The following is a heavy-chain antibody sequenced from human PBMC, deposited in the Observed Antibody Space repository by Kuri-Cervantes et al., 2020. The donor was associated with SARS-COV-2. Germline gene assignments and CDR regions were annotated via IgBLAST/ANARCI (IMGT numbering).Heavy chain of an antibody. Sequence: GGSLRLSCAASGFTFSSYSMNWVRQAPGKGLEWVSSISSSSSYVYYADSVKGRFTISRDNAKNSLYLQMNSLRAEDTAVYYCAKEGPGGAAAGSFDYWGQGTLVTVSS. V-gene: IGHV3-21*01. CDR3: AKEGPGGAAAGSFDY. D-gene: IGHD6-13*01. CDR2: ISSSSSYV. J-gene: IGHJ4*02. CDR1: GFTFSSYS.